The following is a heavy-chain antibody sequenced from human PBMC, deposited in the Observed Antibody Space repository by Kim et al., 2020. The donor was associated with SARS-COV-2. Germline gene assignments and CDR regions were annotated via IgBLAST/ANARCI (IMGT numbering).Heavy chain of an antibody. D-gene: IGHD3-3*01. Sequence: GGDTTDYADSVKGRFTISRDNSKNTVYLQMDSLGVEDTGNYYCARTISGDFWGQGTLVTVSS. CDR2: GGDTT. J-gene: IGHJ4*02. CDR3: ARTISGDF. V-gene: IGHV3-23*01.